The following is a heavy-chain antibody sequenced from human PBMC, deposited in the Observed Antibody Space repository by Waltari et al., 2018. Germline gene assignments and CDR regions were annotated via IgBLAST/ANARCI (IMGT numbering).Heavy chain of an antibody. CDR1: RSSIRTNNYS. D-gene: IGHD5-12*01. Sequence: QLQLQESGPGLVKPSETLSLTCTVSRSSIRTNNYSWGWVRQPPGKGLEWIGCFYKSGTTYYNPSLKSRVTISVDTSNNQFSLKLNSVTAADTAVYYCVRGYPDIVATISDYWSQGTLVIVSS. J-gene: IGHJ4*02. CDR3: VRGYPDIVATISDY. CDR2: FYKSGTT. V-gene: IGHV4-39*07.